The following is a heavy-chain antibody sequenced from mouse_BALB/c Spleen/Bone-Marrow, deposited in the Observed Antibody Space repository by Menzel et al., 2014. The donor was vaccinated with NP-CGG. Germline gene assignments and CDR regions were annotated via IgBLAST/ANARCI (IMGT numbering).Heavy chain of an antibody. CDR1: GFNIKDTH. J-gene: IGHJ4*01. CDR3: ARYGNGLMDY. CDR2: IDTANGNT. V-gene: IGHV14-3*02. D-gene: IGHD2-1*01. Sequence: VQLQQSGAQLVKPGASVKLSCTASGFNIKDTHMHWVKQRPEQGLEWIGRIDTANGNTKYDPKFQGKATITADTSSNTAYLQLSSLTSEDAAVYYCARYGNGLMDYWGQGTSVTVSS.